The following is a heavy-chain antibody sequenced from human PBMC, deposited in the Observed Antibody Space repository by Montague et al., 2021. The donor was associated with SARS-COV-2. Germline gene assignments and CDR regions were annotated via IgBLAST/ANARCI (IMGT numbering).Heavy chain of an antibody. D-gene: IGHD3-10*01. CDR3: ARRITMVRGVTKRNNWFDP. CDR2: IFHSGST. Sequence: SETLSLTCAVSGGSISSDNWWRWVRQSPGKGLEWIGEIFHSGSTNYNPSLKNRVAMSVDKSKNDFSLTLSPVTAADTAMYYCARRITMVRGVTKRNNWFDPWGRGILVTVSS. J-gene: IGHJ5*02. V-gene: IGHV4-4*02. CDR1: GGSISSDNW.